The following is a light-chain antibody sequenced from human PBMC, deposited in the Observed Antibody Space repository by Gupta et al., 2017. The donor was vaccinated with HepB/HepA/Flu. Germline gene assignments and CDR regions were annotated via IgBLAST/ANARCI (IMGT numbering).Light chain of an antibody. V-gene: IGLV1-47*01. Sequence: QSVLTQPPSASGTPGQRVPIPSSGSSSNIGTYNVYWYQQVPGTAPKLLIYRNNQRPSGVPDRFSGSKSGTSASLAISGLRSEDEADYYCAAWDDSLWGLFGGGTKLTVL. CDR2: RNN. CDR3: AAWDDSLWGL. J-gene: IGLJ2*01. CDR1: SSNIGTYN.